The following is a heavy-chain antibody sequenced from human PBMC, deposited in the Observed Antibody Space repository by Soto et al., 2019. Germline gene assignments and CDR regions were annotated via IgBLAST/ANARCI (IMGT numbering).Heavy chain of an antibody. J-gene: IGHJ6*02. Sequence: HPGGSLRVSCAASGFTFDNYAMNWVRQAPGKGLEWVAVISNTGINKYYADSVKGRFTISRDNSRDTLFLQMNSLRGEDTAIYYCAKVIRPDSTSSTFYYYSGLDVRGQVPTGTVSS. V-gene: IGHV3-30*18. CDR3: AKVIRPDSTSSTFYYYSGLDV. CDR2: ISNTGINK. D-gene: IGHD6-6*01. CDR1: GFTFDNYA.